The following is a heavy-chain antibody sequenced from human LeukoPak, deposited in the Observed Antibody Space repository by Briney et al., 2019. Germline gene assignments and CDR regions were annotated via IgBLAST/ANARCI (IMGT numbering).Heavy chain of an antibody. CDR1: GFTLSDYY. CDR2: IGSPDKRI. D-gene: IGHD6-19*01. CDR3: VRETVAGTFDY. V-gene: IGHV3-11*01. J-gene: IGHJ4*02. Sequence: GGSLRLSCAASGFTLSDYYMSWIRQAPGKGLEWLSDIGSPDKRISYTDSLKGRFTISRDNPKNSLYLEMNSLRAEDTAVYYCVRETVAGTFDYWGQGTLVTVSS.